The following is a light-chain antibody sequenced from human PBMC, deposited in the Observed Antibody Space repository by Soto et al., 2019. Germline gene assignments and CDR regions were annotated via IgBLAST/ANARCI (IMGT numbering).Light chain of an antibody. V-gene: IGKV3-20*01. CDR1: QSVSSTY. CDR2: AAS. CDR3: QQHCSSPRT. Sequence: EIVLTQSPGPLSLSQGERATFSCRASQSVSSTYLAWYQQKPGQAPRLLIYAASSRAAGIPDRFSGSRSGTDFTLTISRLEPEDSAVYYCQQHCSSPRTFGQGTKVEI. J-gene: IGKJ1*01.